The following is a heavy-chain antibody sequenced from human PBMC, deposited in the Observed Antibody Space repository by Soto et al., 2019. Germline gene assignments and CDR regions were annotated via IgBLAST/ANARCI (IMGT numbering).Heavy chain of an antibody. J-gene: IGHJ5*02. CDR3: ARVRPFITIFGVVNRWFDP. D-gene: IGHD3-3*01. Sequence: SETLSLTCAVYGGSFSGYYWSWIRQPPGKGLEWIGEINHSGSTNYNPSLKSRVTISVDTSKNQFSLKLRSVTAADTAVYYCARVRPFITIFGVVNRWFDPWGRGTLVTV. V-gene: IGHV4-34*01. CDR2: INHSGST. CDR1: GGSFSGYY.